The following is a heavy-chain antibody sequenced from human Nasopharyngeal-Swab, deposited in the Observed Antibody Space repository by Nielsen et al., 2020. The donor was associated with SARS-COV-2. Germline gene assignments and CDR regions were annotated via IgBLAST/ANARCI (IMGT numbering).Heavy chain of an antibody. Sequence: ASVKVSCKASGYTFTSYYMHWVRQAPGQGLEWMGIINPSGGSTSYAQKFQGRVTMTRDTSTSTVYMELSSLRSEDTAVYYCARNRGDSSSWYVYYYGMDVWGQGTTVTVSS. CDR2: INPSGGST. CDR3: ARNRGDSSSWYVYYYGMDV. D-gene: IGHD6-13*01. CDR1: GYTFTSYY. V-gene: IGHV1-46*01. J-gene: IGHJ6*02.